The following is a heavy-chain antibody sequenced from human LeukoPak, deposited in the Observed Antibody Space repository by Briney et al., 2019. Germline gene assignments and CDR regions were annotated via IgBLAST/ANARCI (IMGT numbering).Heavy chain of an antibody. CDR2: IYYSGST. V-gene: IGHV4-39*07. Sequence: PSEALSLTCTVSGGSISSSSYYWGWIRQPPGKGLEWIGSIYYSGSTYYNPSLKSRVTISVGTSKNQFSLKLSSVTAADTAVYYCARDRWNYYYYYMDVWGKGTTVTVSS. D-gene: IGHD5-24*01. CDR1: GGSISSSSYY. CDR3: ARDRWNYYYYYMDV. J-gene: IGHJ6*03.